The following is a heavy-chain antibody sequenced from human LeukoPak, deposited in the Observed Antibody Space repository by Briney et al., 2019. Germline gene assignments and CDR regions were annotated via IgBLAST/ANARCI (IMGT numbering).Heavy chain of an antibody. D-gene: IGHD3-22*01. CDR2: IYYSGST. CDR3: AGFPPGLLDSSGHFYEFIY. CDR1: GGSFSIYS. J-gene: IGHJ4*02. V-gene: IGHV4-59*01. Sequence: SETLSLTCTVSGGSFSIYSWNWIRQPPRKGLEWIGYIYYSGSTNYNPSLKSRVTISADTSKNQFSLKLSSVTAADTAVYYCAGFPPGLLDSSGHFYEFIYWGQGIVVSVSS.